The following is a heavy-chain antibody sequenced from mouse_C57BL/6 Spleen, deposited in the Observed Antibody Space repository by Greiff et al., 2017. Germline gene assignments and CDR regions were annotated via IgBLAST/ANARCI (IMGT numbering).Heavy chain of an antibody. J-gene: IGHJ3*01. D-gene: IGHD1-1*01. CDR3: ARGGYYGSSSAWFAY. Sequence: QVQLQQPGAELVKPGASVQMSCKASGYTFTSYWMPWVKQRPGQGLEWIGDIYPGSGSTNYNQKFKSKATLTVDTSSSTAYMQLSSLTSEDSAVYYCARGGYYGSSSAWFAYWGQGTLVTVSA. CDR2: IYPGSGST. V-gene: IGHV1-55*01. CDR1: GYTFTSYW.